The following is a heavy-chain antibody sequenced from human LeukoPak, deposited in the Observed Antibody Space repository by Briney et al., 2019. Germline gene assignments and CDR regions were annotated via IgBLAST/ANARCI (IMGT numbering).Heavy chain of an antibody. Sequence: GASVKVSCKASGYTLTSYDISWVRQAPGQGLEWMGWISAYNNNTNYAQNLQGRVTVTTDTSTSTAYMELRSLRSDDTAVYYCARSLRSGDYQGWTNYFDYWGQGTLVTVSS. D-gene: IGHD4-17*01. J-gene: IGHJ4*02. CDR2: ISAYNNNT. CDR1: GYTLTSYD. CDR3: ARSLRSGDYQGWTNYFDY. V-gene: IGHV1-18*01.